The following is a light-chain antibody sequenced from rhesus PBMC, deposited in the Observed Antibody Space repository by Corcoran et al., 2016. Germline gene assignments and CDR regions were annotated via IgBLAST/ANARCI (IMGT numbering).Light chain of an antibody. J-gene: IGKJ2*01. Sequence: DIQMTQSPSSLSASVVDTVTITGRAIQGISNYLAWYQKKPGKAPKPLIYYASNLECGVPSRFRDSGSGTDFTLTISSLQPEDFATYYCQQHNSYPYSFGQGTKVEIK. V-gene: IGKV1S14*01. CDR2: YAS. CDR3: QQHNSYPYS. CDR1: QGISNY.